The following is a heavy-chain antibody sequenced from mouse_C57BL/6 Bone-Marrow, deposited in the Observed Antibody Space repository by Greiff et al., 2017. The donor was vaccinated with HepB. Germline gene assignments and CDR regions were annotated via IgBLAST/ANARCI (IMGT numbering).Heavy chain of an antibody. CDR2: IFPGSGST. CDR1: GYTFTSHW. J-gene: IGHJ4*01. Sequence: QVQLQQSGPELVRPGASVKISCKAPGYTFTSHWMQWVRQRPGQGLEWIGEIFPGSGSTYYNEKFKGKATLTVDTSSSTAYMQRSSLTSEDSAVYFCARVDDGYYRGYYAMDYWGQGTSVTVSS. V-gene: IGHV1-56*01. D-gene: IGHD2-3*01. CDR3: ARVDDGYYRGYYAMDY.